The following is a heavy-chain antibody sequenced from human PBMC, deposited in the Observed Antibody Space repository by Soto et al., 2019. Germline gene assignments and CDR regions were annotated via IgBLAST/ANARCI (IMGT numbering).Heavy chain of an antibody. CDR3: AKALIAAGGTGSYVDY. Sequence: QVQLVESGGGVVQPGRSLRLSCAASGFTFSSYGMYWVRQAPGKGLEWVEVISYDGSNKYYADSVTGRFTISRDNSKNTLYLQITSLRAEDTAVYYCAKALIAAGGTGSYVDYWGQGTLVTVAS. D-gene: IGHD6-13*01. V-gene: IGHV3-30*18. CDR1: GFTFSSYG. CDR2: ISYDGSNK. J-gene: IGHJ4*02.